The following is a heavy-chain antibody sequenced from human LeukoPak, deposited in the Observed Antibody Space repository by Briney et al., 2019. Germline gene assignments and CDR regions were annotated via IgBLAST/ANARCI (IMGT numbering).Heavy chain of an antibody. Sequence: GRSLRLSCAASGFTFSSYGMHWVRQAPGKGLEWVAVISYDGSNKYYADSVKGRFTISRDTSKNTLYLQMNSLRDEDTAVYYCAKDPSLRVTAAFWGQGTLVTVSS. CDR2: ISYDGSNK. J-gene: IGHJ4*02. CDR1: GFTFSSYG. D-gene: IGHD2-21*02. CDR3: AKDPSLRVTAAF. V-gene: IGHV3-30*18.